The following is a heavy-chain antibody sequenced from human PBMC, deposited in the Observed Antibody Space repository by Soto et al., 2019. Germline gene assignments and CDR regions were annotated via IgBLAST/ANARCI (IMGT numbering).Heavy chain of an antibody. CDR2: ISGGGDTT. CDR3: AKGRGGSGSLTPRVDF. D-gene: IGHD3-10*01. Sequence: EVQLLESGGGLVQPGGSLRLSCAASGFTCNNYAMTWGRQAPGKGLEWVSAISGGGDTTSYADSVKGRFTVSRDGSNNTLYLQMSSLRVAYTALEYCAKGRGGSGSLTPRVDFWGQGTLVTVCS. V-gene: IGHV3-23*01. J-gene: IGHJ4*02. CDR1: GFTCNNYA.